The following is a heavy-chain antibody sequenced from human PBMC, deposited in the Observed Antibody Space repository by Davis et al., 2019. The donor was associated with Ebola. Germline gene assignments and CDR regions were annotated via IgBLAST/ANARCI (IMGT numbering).Heavy chain of an antibody. CDR3: ARGRDCSGGACYDGSDNWFDP. Sequence: PSETLSLTCAVYGGSFSGFDWSWIRQPPGKGLEWIGEISHRGSTNYNPSLKSRVTMTVDTSESHFSQNLRAVTVADTAVYYCARGRDCSGGACYDGSDNWFDPWGQGTLVTVSP. CDR1: GGSFSGFD. V-gene: IGHV4-34*01. J-gene: IGHJ5*02. D-gene: IGHD2-15*01. CDR2: ISHRGST.